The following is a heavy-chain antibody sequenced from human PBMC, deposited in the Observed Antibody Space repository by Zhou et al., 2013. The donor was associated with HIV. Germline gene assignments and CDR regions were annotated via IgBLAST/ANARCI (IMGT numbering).Heavy chain of an antibody. CDR2: ISTYNGNT. D-gene: IGHD3-22*01. CDR3: ARDNPYYYDVPFDY. V-gene: IGHV1-18*01. Sequence: QVQLVQSGTEVKKPGASVKVSCKTSGYTFTSYGINWVRQAPGQGLEWMGWISTYNGNTNYAQKLQGRVIMTTDTSTSTAYMQLRSLRSDDTAVYYCARDNPYYYDVPFDYWGQGTLVTVSS. CDR1: GYTFTSYG. J-gene: IGHJ4*02.